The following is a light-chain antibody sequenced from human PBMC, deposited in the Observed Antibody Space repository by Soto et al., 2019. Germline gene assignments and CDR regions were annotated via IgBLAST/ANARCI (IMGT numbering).Light chain of an antibody. J-gene: IGKJ5*01. Sequence: PGERFTLSCRASQSVSSSYLTWYQQKSGQAPRLLIYSASSRATGIPDRFSGSGSGTDFTLTISSLEPEDFAVYYCQQRSNWPPITFGQGTRLEIK. V-gene: IGKV3D-20*02. CDR2: SAS. CDR1: QSVSSSY. CDR3: QQRSNWPPIT.